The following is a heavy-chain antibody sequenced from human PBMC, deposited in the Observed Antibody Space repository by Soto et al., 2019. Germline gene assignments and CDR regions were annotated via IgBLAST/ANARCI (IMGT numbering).Heavy chain of an antibody. D-gene: IGHD3-16*01. J-gene: IGHJ4*02. CDR2: IYYSGST. CDR1: GGSISSYY. Sequence: PSETLSLTCTVSGGSISSYYWSWIRQPPGKGLEWIGYIYYSGSTNYNPSLKSRVTISVDTSKNQFSLKLSSVTAADTALYYCATTYARNFDYWGQGTLVTVSS. CDR3: ATTYARNFDY. V-gene: IGHV4-59*01.